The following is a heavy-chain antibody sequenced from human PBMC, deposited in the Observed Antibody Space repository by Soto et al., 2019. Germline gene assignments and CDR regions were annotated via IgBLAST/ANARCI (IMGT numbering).Heavy chain of an antibody. CDR2: INSDGSST. V-gene: IGHV3-74*01. CDR3: ARDQGSSWYWVGYYFDY. D-gene: IGHD6-13*01. J-gene: IGHJ4*02. CDR1: GFTFSSYW. Sequence: SLRLSCAASGFTFSSYWMHWVRQAPGKGLVWVSRINSDGSSTSYADSVKGRFTISRDNAKNTLYLQMNSLRAEDTVVYYCARDQGSSWYWVGYYFDYSGQGTLVTVSS.